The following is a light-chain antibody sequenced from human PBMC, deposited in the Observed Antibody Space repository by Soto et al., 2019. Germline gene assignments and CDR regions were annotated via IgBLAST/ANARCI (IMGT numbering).Light chain of an antibody. CDR3: QQYNSYLWT. J-gene: IGKJ1*01. CDR2: DAS. CDR1: QSISSW. Sequence: DIQMTQSPSTLSASVGDIVTITCRASQSISSWLAWYQQKPGKAPKLLIYDASSLESGVPSRFSGSGSGTEFTLTISSRQPDDFATYYCQQYNSYLWTFGQGTKVDI. V-gene: IGKV1-5*01.